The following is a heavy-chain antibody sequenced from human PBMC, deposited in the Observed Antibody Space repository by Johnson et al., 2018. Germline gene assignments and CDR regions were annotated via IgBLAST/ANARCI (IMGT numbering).Heavy chain of an antibody. Sequence: EVQLQESGGDLVQPGGSLKLSCAASGFTFSDSAMHWVRQASGKGLEWVGRIRSKTNNFATAYAASVKGRFTVSRDDSQNTAYLQMNSLKTDDSAVYYCTRTHILAAFDIWGQGTVVTVSS. CDR1: GFTFSDSA. V-gene: IGHV3-73*02. CDR3: TRTHILAAFDI. CDR2: IRSKTNNFAT. J-gene: IGHJ3*02.